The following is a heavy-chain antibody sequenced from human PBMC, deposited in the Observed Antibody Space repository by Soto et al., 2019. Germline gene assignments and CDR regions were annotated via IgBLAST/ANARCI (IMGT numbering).Heavy chain of an antibody. CDR3: AREEGGGYDHRWFDP. Sequence: PSETLSLTCTVSGGSISSYYWSWIRQPPGRGLEWIGYIYYSGSTNYNPSLKSRVTISVDTSKNQFSLKLSSVTAADTAVYYCAREEGGGYDHRWFDPWGQGTLVTSPQ. J-gene: IGHJ5*02. CDR2: IYYSGST. CDR1: GGSISSYY. D-gene: IGHD5-12*01. V-gene: IGHV4-59*12.